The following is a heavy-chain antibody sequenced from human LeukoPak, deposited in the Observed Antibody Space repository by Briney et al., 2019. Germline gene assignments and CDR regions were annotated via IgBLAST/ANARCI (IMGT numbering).Heavy chain of an antibody. Sequence: ASVKVYCKTSGYTFTGYYMYWVRQAPGQGLEWMGWINPNSGGTNYAQKFQGRVTMTRDTSISTVYMELSSLRSDDTAVYSCARRVVPTAFSWFDPWGQGTLVTVSP. D-gene: IGHD2-2*01. CDR3: ARRVVPTAFSWFDP. CDR1: GYTFTGYY. J-gene: IGHJ5*02. V-gene: IGHV1-2*02. CDR2: INPNSGGT.